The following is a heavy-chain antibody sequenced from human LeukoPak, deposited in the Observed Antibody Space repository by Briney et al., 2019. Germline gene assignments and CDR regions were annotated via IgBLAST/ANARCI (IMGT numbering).Heavy chain of an antibody. CDR2: IYHSGST. V-gene: IGHV4-59*01. J-gene: IGHJ6*03. D-gene: IGHD5-12*01. CDR3: ARSAGRSYYYNYMDV. Sequence: PSETPSLTCSVSGDSISSYYWSWIRQPPGKGLEWIGYIYHSGSTNYNPSLKSRVTISVDTSKNQFSLKVTPVTAADTAVYYCARSAGRSYYYNYMDVWGKGTTVTVSS. CDR1: GDSISSYY.